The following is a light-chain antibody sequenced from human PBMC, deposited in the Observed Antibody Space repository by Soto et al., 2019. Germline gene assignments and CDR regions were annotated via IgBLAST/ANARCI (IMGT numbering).Light chain of an antibody. CDR1: QSVSSSY. J-gene: IGKJ4*01. Sequence: IVLTQSPGTLSLSPGERATLSCRSSQSVSSSYLAWYQQKPGQAPRLXIFGASSRATGIPDRFSGSGSGTDFTLTISRLEPEDFAVYYCQQRNDWPLTFGGGTKVDIK. CDR2: GAS. V-gene: IGKV3D-20*02. CDR3: QQRNDWPLT.